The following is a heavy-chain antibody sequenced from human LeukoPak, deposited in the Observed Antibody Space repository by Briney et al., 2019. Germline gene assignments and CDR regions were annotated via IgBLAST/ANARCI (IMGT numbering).Heavy chain of an antibody. J-gene: IGHJ4*02. D-gene: IGHD3-16*01. CDR3: ARDYEVCLDY. CDR1: GFTFSNFA. V-gene: IGHV3-33*08. CDR2: IWYDGTNK. Sequence: GRSLRLSCAASGFTFSNFAMTWVRQAPGKGLEWVAVIWYDGTNKYYADSVKGRFSISRDNSKNTLYLQMNSLRAEDTAVYYCARDYEVCLDYWGQGTLVTVSS.